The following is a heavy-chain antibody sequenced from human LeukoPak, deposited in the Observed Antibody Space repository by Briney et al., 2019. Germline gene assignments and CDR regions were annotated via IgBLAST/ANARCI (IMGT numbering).Heavy chain of an antibody. J-gene: IGHJ5*02. Sequence: GGSLRLSCAASGFTFSSYGTHWVRQAPGKGLEWVAVIWYDGSNKYYADSVKGRFTISRDNSKNTLYLQMNSLRAEDTAVYYCAREGRDGYNWDWFDPWGQGTLVTVSS. V-gene: IGHV3-33*01. CDR1: GFTFSSYG. CDR2: IWYDGSNK. CDR3: AREGRDGYNWDWFDP. D-gene: IGHD5-24*01.